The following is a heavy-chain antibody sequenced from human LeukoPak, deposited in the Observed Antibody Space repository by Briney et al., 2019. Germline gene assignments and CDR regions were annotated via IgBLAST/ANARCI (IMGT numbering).Heavy chain of an antibody. CDR1: GFTFSSYA. V-gene: IGHV3-30*04. J-gene: IGHJ5*02. D-gene: IGHD6-13*01. CDR2: ISYDGSNK. CDR3: ARSRIAAADWFDP. Sequence: GGSLRLSCAASGFTFSSYAMHWVRQAPGKGLEWVAVISYDGSNKYYEDSVKGRFTISRDNSKNTLYLQMNSLRAEDTAVYYCARSRIAAADWFDPWGQGTLVTVSS.